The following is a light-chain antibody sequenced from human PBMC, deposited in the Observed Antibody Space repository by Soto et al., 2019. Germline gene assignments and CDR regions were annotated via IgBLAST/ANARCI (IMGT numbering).Light chain of an antibody. J-gene: IGLJ3*02. CDR2: EVT. Sequence: QSPLTQPPSASGSPGQSVTISCTGTSSDVVGYNYVSWYQQHPGKAPKLMIYEVTKRPSGVPDRFSGSKSGNTASLTVSGLQAEDEADYYCSSYAGSNNLVFGGGTKLTVL. V-gene: IGLV2-8*01. CDR1: SSDVVGYNY. CDR3: SSYAGSNNLV.